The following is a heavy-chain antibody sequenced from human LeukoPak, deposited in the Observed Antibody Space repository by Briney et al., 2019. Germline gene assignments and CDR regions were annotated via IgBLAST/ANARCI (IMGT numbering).Heavy chain of an antibody. J-gene: IGHJ6*03. CDR3: AKDLVRGAPYYYYMDV. Sequence: PGGSLRLSCAASGFTFSSYGMHWVRQAPGKGLEWVAFIRYDGSNKYYADSVKGRFTISRDNSKNTLYLQMNSLRAEDTAVYYCAKDLVRGAPYYYYMDVWGKGTTVTISS. D-gene: IGHD3-10*01. CDR2: IRYDGSNK. CDR1: GFTFSSYG. V-gene: IGHV3-30*02.